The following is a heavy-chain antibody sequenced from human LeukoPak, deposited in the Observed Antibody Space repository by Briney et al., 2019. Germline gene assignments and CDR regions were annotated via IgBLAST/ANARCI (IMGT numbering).Heavy chain of an antibody. V-gene: IGHV4-59*02. Sequence: SETLSLTCTVSGGSVSSYYWNWIRQPPGKGLEWIGYMSNSGISNYNPSLMSRVTMSVDTSKNQFSLKLSSVTAADTAVYYCARGPTLTTDYWGQGTLVTVS. J-gene: IGHJ4*02. CDR1: GGSVSSYY. D-gene: IGHD4-17*01. CDR3: ARGPTLTTDY. CDR2: MSNSGIS.